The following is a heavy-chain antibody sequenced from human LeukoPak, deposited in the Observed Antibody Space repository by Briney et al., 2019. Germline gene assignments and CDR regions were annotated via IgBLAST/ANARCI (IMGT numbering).Heavy chain of an antibody. CDR1: GYTFTGYY. D-gene: IGHD3-9*01. CDR3: ARGYYDILTGHLSYNWFDP. Sequence: GASVKVSCKASGYTFTGYYMHWVRQAPGQGLEWMGWINPNSGGTNYAQKFQGRVTMTRDTSISTAYMELSRLRSDDTAVYYCARGYYDILTGHLSYNWFDPWGQGTLVTVSS. V-gene: IGHV1-2*02. CDR2: INPNSGGT. J-gene: IGHJ5*02.